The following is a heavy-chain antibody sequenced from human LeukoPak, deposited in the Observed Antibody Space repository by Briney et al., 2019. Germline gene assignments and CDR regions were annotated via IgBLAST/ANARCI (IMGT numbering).Heavy chain of an antibody. D-gene: IGHD6-13*01. CDR2: INHSGGT. V-gene: IGHV4-34*01. CDR1: GGSFSGYY. Sequence: KPSETLSLTCAVYGGSFSGYYWSWIRQPPGKGLEWIGEINHSGGTNYNPSLKSRVTISVDTSKNQFSLKLSSVTAADTAVYYCARGIAAAGRIFQHWGQGTLVTVSS. CDR3: ARGIAAAGRIFQH. J-gene: IGHJ1*01.